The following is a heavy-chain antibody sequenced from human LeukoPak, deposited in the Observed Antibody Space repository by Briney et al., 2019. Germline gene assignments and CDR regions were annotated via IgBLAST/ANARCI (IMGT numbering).Heavy chain of an antibody. V-gene: IGHV4-39*07. Sequence: PSETLSLTCTVSGGSISSSSYYWGWIRQPPGKGLEWIGSIYYSGSTYYNPSLKSRVTISVDTSKNQFSLKLSSVTAADTAVYYCARVGYYGSGSYRVYGGKHFDYWGQGTLVTVSS. CDR2: IYYSGST. J-gene: IGHJ4*02. D-gene: IGHD3-10*01. CDR3: ARVGYYGSGSYRVYGGKHFDY. CDR1: GGSISSSSYY.